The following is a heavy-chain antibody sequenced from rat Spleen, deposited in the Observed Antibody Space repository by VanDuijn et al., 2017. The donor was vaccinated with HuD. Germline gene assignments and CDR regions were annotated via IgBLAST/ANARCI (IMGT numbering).Heavy chain of an antibody. J-gene: IGHJ2*01. CDR3: TRALTTVARFDY. D-gene: IGHD1-8*01. CDR2: ISYDGTAT. CDR1: GLSFSNYD. V-gene: IGHV5-22*01. Sequence: EVQLVESGGGLVQPGRSMKLSCAASGLSFSNYDMAWVRQAPTKGLEWVASISYDGTATYYRASVKGRFTISRDNAKSTLYLQMNSMRSEDTATYYCTRALTTVARFDYWGQGVMVTVSS.